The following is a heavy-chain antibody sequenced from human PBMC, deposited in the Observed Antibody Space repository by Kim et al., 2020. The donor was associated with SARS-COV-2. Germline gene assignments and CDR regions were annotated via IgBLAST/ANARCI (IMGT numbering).Heavy chain of an antibody. CDR1: GGSISSYC. CDR3: ARTPYYATLTGSVPSHYYYGMDV. V-gene: IGHV4-59*01. Sequence: SETLSLTCTVSGGSISSYCWSWIRQPPGQGLEWVGYIYYSGSTNYNPSLKSRVTISVDTSKNQSSLTLSSVTAADTAVYYCARTPYYATLTGSVPSHYYYGMDVWGQGTTVTVSS. J-gene: IGHJ6*02. CDR2: IYYSGST. D-gene: IGHD3-9*01.